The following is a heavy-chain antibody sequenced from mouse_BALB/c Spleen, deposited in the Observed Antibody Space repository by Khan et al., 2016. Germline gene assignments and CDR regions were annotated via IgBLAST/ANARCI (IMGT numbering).Heavy chain of an antibody. J-gene: IGHJ4*01. V-gene: IGHV9-3-1*01. CDR3: ARRPTESIVY. Sequence: QIQLVQSGPELKKPGETVKISCKASGYTFTNYGMNWVKQAPGKGLKWMGWINTYTGEPTYADDFKGRFAFSLAISASTAYLQINNLKNEDTDTYCCARRPTESIVYWGQGTSVTVSS. D-gene: IGHD1-1*01. CDR1: GYTFTNYG. CDR2: INTYTGEP.